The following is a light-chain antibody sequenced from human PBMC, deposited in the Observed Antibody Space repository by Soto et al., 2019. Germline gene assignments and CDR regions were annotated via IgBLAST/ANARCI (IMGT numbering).Light chain of an antibody. Sequence: DIQMTQSPSTLSGSVGDRVTITCRASQTISSWLAWYQQKPGKAPKLLIYKASTLKSGVPSRFSGSGSGTEFTLTISSLQPDDFVTYFCQQYETFSGTLGSGTKVDIK. J-gene: IGKJ1*01. CDR2: KAS. CDR1: QTISSW. CDR3: QQYETFSGT. V-gene: IGKV1-5*03.